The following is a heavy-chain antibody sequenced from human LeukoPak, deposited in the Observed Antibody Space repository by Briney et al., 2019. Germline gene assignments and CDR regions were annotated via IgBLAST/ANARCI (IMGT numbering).Heavy chain of an antibody. CDR1: GFIFSNYA. V-gene: IGHV3-23*01. J-gene: IGHJ3*02. D-gene: IGHD4-17*01. Sequence: GGSLRLSCAASGFIFSNYALMWLRQSPGKGLEWVSAIRGSGGGTFYEDYVKGRFTISRDNSKNTLYLQMNGLRAEDTAVYYCARDPNGDYIGAFDMWGRGTLVTVSS. CDR2: IRGSGGGT. CDR3: ARDPNGDYIGAFDM.